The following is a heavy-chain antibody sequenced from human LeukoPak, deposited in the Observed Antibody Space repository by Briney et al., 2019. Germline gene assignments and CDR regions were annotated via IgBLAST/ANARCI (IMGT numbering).Heavy chain of an antibody. Sequence: GGSLRLSCAASGFTFSSYAMSWVRQAPGKGLEWVSAISGSGGSTYYADSVKGRFTISRGNSKNTLYLQMNSLRAEDTAVYYCAKDHGGSYFAGWFDPWGQGTLVTVSS. CDR3: AKDHGGSYFAGWFDP. CDR2: ISGSGGST. V-gene: IGHV3-23*01. J-gene: IGHJ5*02. CDR1: GFTFSSYA. D-gene: IGHD1-26*01.